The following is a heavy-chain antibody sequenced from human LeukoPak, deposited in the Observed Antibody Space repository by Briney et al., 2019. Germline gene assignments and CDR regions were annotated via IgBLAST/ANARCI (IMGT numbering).Heavy chain of an antibody. Sequence: SVKVSCKASGGTFSSYAISWVRQAPGQGLEWMGRIIPILGIANYAQKFQGRVTITADKSTSTAYMELSSLRSEDTAVYYCARDLDSSSWYSDAFDIWGQGTMVTVSS. D-gene: IGHD6-13*01. J-gene: IGHJ3*02. CDR2: IIPILGIA. V-gene: IGHV1-69*04. CDR1: GGTFSSYA. CDR3: ARDLDSSSWYSDAFDI.